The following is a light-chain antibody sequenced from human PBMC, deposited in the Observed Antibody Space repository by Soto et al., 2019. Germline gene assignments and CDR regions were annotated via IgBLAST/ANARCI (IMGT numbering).Light chain of an antibody. CDR1: KSVPCTY. Sequence: ESVLTQSPGTLSLSPGERATLSCMASKSVPCTYLAWHQQKPGQAPRLLIFAASSRATGIPDRFSGSGSGTDFTRPIRRLEPEDFAVDYCQQYGSTPWTFGQGTKVEIK. CDR2: AAS. V-gene: IGKV3-20*01. J-gene: IGKJ1*01. CDR3: QQYGSTPWT.